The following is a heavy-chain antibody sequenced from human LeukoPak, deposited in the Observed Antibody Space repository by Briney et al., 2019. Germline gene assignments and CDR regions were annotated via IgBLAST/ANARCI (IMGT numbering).Heavy chain of an antibody. CDR1: GFTFSSYA. Sequence: GGSLRLSCAASGFTFSSYAMSWVRQAPGKGLEWVSAISGSGGSTYYADSVKGRFTISRDNSKNTLYLQMNSLRAEDTAVYYCAKGSVLLYYYYYMDVWGKGTTVTVSS. CDR2: ISGSGGST. CDR3: AKGSVLLYYYYYMDV. D-gene: IGHD2-15*01. V-gene: IGHV3-23*01. J-gene: IGHJ6*03.